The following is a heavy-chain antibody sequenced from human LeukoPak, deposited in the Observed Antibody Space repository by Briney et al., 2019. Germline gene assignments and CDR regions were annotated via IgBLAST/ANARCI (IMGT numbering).Heavy chain of an antibody. CDR3: SRDALTMIVGRQKRGLDY. V-gene: IGHV3-21*01. J-gene: IGHJ4*02. D-gene: IGHD3-22*01. CDR2: IRSSTTYV. Sequence: GGSLRLSCAASGFTFSNYNMNWVRQAPGKGLEWVSSIRSSTTYVYYADSVKGRFTISRDNAKNSLYLQMNSLRAEDTAVYYCSRDALTMIVGRQKRGLDYWGQGTLVTVSS. CDR1: GFTFSNYN.